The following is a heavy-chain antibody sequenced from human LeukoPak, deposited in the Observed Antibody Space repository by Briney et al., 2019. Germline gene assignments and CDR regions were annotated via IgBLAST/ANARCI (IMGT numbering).Heavy chain of an antibody. CDR1: GFTVITND. V-gene: IGHV3-53*01. D-gene: IGHD3-16*01. Sequence: GGSLRLSCAASGFTVITNDMTWVRQAPGKGLEWVSVLYSDGNTKYADSVQGRFTISRDNSKNTLYLVMNSLSPDDTAVYYCARGVEPLAANTLAYWGQGTLVTVSS. CDR3: ARGVEPLAANTLAY. J-gene: IGHJ4*02. CDR2: LYSDGNT.